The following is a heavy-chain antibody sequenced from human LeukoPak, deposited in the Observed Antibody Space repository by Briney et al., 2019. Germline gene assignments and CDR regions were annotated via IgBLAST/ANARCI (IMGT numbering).Heavy chain of an antibody. CDR1: GFTFSNYW. Sequence: GGSLRLSCAASGFTFSNYWMSWVRQAPGKGQEWVANINQDGSANYYVDSVKGRLTISRDNAKNSLYLQMNSLRAEDTAMYYCARNPAKVVPAVYWGQGTLVTVSS. J-gene: IGHJ4*02. CDR3: ARNPAKVVPAVY. V-gene: IGHV3-7*01. CDR2: INQDGSAN. D-gene: IGHD2-2*01.